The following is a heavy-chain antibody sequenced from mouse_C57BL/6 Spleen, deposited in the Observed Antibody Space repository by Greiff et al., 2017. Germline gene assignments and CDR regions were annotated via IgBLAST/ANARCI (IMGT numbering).Heavy chain of an antibody. CDR3: ARSYYGSSSYAMDY. J-gene: IGHJ4*01. CDR2: IDPANGNT. Sequence: VQLKESVAELVRPGASVKLSCTASGFNIKNTYMHWVKQRPEQGLEWIGRIDPANGNTKYAPKFQGKDTITADTSSNTAYRQLSSLTSEDTAIYYCARSYYGSSSYAMDYWGQGTSVTVAS. CDR1: GFNIKNTY. D-gene: IGHD1-1*01. V-gene: IGHV14-3*01.